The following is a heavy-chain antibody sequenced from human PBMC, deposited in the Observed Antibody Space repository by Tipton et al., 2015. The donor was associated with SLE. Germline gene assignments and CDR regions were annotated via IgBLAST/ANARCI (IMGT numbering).Heavy chain of an antibody. D-gene: IGHD6-6*01. Sequence: SLRLSCAASGITFSRYWMHWVRQAPGKGLVWVSHINSDGSTTTYADSVKGRFTIPRDNAKNTLYLQINSLRAEDTAVYYCARENRHSTSGGYFDIWGRSTLVTVSS. CDR1: GITFSRYW. J-gene: IGHJ2*01. CDR3: ARENRHSTSGGYFDI. V-gene: IGHV3-74*01. CDR2: INSDGSTT.